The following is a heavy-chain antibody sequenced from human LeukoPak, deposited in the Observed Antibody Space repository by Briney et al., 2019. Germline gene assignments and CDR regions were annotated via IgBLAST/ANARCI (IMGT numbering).Heavy chain of an antibody. CDR1: GFILSDSG. CDR3: AIGVNYAFDD. CDR2: LRYDGRSK. J-gene: IGHJ4*02. D-gene: IGHD1-7*01. Sequence: LGGSLRLSCTASGFILSDSGFGWVRQAPGKGLEWVAFLRYDGRSKYYLDAVKGRFTISRDNSKNTVYLQMDSLRPEDTAVYYCAIGVNYAFDDWGQGTLVTVSS. V-gene: IGHV3-30*02.